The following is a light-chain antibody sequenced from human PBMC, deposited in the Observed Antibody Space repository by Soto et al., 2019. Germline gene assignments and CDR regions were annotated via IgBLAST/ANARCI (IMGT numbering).Light chain of an antibody. Sequence: EIVMTQSPATLSVSPGGRATLSCRASQSVSSALAWYQQKPGQAPRLLIYDASTRATGIPARFSGSGSGTEFTLTISSMQSEDFAVYYCQQYNNWPYTFGQGTKLEIK. CDR3: QQYNNWPYT. CDR2: DAS. CDR1: QSVSSA. J-gene: IGKJ2*01. V-gene: IGKV3-15*01.